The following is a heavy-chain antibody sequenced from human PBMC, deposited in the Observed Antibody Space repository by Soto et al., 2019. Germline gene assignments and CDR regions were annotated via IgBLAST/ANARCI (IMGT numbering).Heavy chain of an antibody. J-gene: IGHJ6*02. V-gene: IGHV1-18*01. Sequence: ASVKVSCKASGYTFTSYGISWVRQAPGQGLEWMGWISAYNGNTNYAQKLQGRVTMTTDISTSTAYMELRSLRSDDTAVYYCARSILVKPYYYYGMDVWGQGTTVTVSS. CDR1: GYTFTSYG. CDR2: ISAYNGNT. D-gene: IGHD1-26*01. CDR3: ARSILVKPYYYYGMDV.